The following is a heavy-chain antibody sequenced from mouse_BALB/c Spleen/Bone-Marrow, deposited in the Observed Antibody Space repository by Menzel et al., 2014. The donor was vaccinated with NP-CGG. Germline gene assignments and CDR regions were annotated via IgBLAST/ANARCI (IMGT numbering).Heavy chain of an antibody. J-gene: IGHJ3*01. CDR3: TRHDYRYDAWFAY. V-gene: IGHV5-12*01. CDR1: GFTFSDYY. Sequence: DVKLVESGGGLVQPGGSLKLSCAPSGFTFSDYYMYWVRQTPEKRLEWVASISNGGGNTYYPDTLKGRFTISRDNAKNTLYLQMSRLESEDTAIYYCTRHDYRYDAWFAYWGQGTLVTVSA. CDR2: ISNGGGNT. D-gene: IGHD2-14*01.